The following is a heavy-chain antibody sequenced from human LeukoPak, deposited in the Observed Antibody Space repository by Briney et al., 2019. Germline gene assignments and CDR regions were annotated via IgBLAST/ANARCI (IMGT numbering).Heavy chain of an antibody. V-gene: IGHV3-21*01. CDR1: GFTFSSYS. Sequence: GGSLRLSCAASGFTFSSYSMNWVRQAPGKGLEWVSSISSSSSYIYYADSVKGRFTISRDNAKNTLYLQMNSLRAEDMAVYYCARDGYSSSFYFDYWGQGTLVTVSS. CDR2: ISSSSSYI. J-gene: IGHJ4*02. CDR3: ARDGYSSSFYFDY. D-gene: IGHD6-6*01.